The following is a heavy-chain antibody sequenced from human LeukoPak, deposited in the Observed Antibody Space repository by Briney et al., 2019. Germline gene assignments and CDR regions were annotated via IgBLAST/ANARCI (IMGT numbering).Heavy chain of an antibody. CDR3: ARDRAAGTLDF. Sequence: SETLSLTCTVSSGSIIGYYWAWIRQPPGKGLEWIGYIQYSGTTEYNPSLASRATVSVDTPKDQFSLNLRSVTAADTAVYYCARDRAAGTLDFWGQGTLVTVSS. CDR1: SGSIIGYY. D-gene: IGHD6-13*01. J-gene: IGHJ4*02. V-gene: IGHV4-59*01. CDR2: IQYSGTT.